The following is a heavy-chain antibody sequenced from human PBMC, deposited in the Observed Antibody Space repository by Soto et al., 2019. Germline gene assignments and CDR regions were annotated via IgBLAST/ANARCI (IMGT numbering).Heavy chain of an antibody. D-gene: IGHD5-12*01. CDR3: AAPRTDGYKVPDPSTYYYYGLDV. CDR1: GGSFSTYA. CDR2: IIPIFGTP. J-gene: IGHJ6*02. Sequence: AASVKVSCKASGGSFSTYAISWVRKAPGQGLEWMGGIIPIFGTPNYAQKFQGRVTITADRSTSTAYLELNSLRSEDTAVYYCAAPRTDGYKVPDPSTYYYYGLDVWGQGTTVTVSS. V-gene: IGHV1-69*06.